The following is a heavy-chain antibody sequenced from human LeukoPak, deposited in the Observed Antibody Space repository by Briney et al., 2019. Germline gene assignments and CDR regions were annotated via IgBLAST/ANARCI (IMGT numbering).Heavy chain of an antibody. V-gene: IGHV4-59*01. CDR3: ARGPPMTTVTTYYYYYMDV. Sequence: SETLSLTCTVSGGSISSYYWSWIRQPPGKGLEWIGYIYYSGSTNYNPSRKSRVTISVDTSKNQFSLKLSSVTAADTAVYYCARGPPMTTVTTYYYYYMDVWGKGTTVTVSS. J-gene: IGHJ6*03. CDR1: GGSISSYY. CDR2: IYYSGST. D-gene: IGHD4-11*01.